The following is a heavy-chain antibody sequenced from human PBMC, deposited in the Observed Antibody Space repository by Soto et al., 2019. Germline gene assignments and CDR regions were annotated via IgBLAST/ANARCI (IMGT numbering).Heavy chain of an antibody. V-gene: IGHV3-64D*06. D-gene: IGHD2-21*02. Sequence: GGSLRLSCSASGFTFSSYAMHWVRQAPGKGLEYVSAISSNGGSTYYADSVKGRFTISRDNSKNTLYLQMSSLRAEDTAVYYCVKDRAYCGGDCSPGPQPLDYWGQGTLVTVSS. CDR2: ISSNGGST. CDR3: VKDRAYCGGDCSPGPQPLDY. J-gene: IGHJ4*02. CDR1: GFTFSSYA.